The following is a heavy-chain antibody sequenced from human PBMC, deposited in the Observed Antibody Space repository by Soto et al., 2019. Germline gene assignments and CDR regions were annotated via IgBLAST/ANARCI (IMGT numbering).Heavy chain of an antibody. J-gene: IGHJ4*02. CDR2: ISYDGSNK. CDR1: GFTFSSYA. CDR3: ASDYGSNSQFDY. Sequence: QVQLVESGGGVVQPGRSLRLSCAASGFTFSSYAMHWVRQAPGKGLEWVAVISYDGSNKYYADSVKGRFTISRDNSKNTLYLQMNSLRAEDTAVYYCASDYGSNSQFDYWGQGTLVTVSS. D-gene: IGHD4-17*01. V-gene: IGHV3-30-3*01.